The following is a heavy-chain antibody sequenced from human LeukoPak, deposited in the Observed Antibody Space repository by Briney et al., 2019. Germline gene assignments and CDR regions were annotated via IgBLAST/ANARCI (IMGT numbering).Heavy chain of an antibody. V-gene: IGHV4-38-2*02. CDR2: IYHSGST. Sequence: PSETLSLTCTVSGYSISSGYYWGWIRQPPGKGVEWIGSIYHSGSTYYNPSLKSRVTISVDTSKNQFSLKLSSVTAADTAVYYCARDIGLAVAGNFDYWGQGTLVTVSS. D-gene: IGHD6-19*01. CDR1: GYSISSGYY. CDR3: ARDIGLAVAGNFDY. J-gene: IGHJ4*02.